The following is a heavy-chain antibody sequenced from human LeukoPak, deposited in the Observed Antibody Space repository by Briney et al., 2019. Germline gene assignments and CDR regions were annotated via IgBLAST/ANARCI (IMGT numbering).Heavy chain of an antibody. J-gene: IGHJ6*03. D-gene: IGHD5-12*01. Sequence: SETLSLTCTVSGGSISSYYWSWIRQPPGKGLEWIGYIYYSGSTNYNPSLKSRVTISVDTSKNQFSLKPRSVTAADTAVYYCVTGGSPYSYYYYMDVWGKGTTVTVSS. CDR2: IYYSGST. V-gene: IGHV4-59*01. CDR1: GGSISSYY. CDR3: VTGGSPYSYYYYMDV.